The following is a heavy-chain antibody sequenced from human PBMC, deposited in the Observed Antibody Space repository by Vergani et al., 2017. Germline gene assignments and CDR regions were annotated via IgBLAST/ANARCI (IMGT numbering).Heavy chain of an antibody. D-gene: IGHD1-1*01. CDR2: ISYDGTQK. J-gene: IGHJ1*01. Sequence: GQLVESGGDWVQRGGSLRLSCAASGFTSSYYGMHWVRQAPGKGLEWVAVISYDGTQKYYADSVKGRFTISRDNSKSTLYLRMNSLRTEDTAVYYCATKSCGTPGCQIGYFREWGQGTLVTVSS. CDR1: GFTSSYYG. CDR3: ATKSCGTPGCQIGYFRE. V-gene: IGHV3-30*03.